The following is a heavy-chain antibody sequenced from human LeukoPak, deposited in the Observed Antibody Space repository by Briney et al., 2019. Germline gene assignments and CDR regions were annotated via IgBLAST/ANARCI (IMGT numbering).Heavy chain of an antibody. Sequence: PGGSLRLSCAASGFTFSMCAMNWVRQAPGKGLEWVSAISGSGGSTYYADSVKGRFTISRDNSKNTLYLQMNSLRAEDTAVYYCANIDPVATIDWFDPWGQGTLVTVSS. CDR1: GFTFSMCA. V-gene: IGHV3-23*01. D-gene: IGHD5-12*01. J-gene: IGHJ5*02. CDR2: ISGSGGST. CDR3: ANIDPVATIDWFDP.